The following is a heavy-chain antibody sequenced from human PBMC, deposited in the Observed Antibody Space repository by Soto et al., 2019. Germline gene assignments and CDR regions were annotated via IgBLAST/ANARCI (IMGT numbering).Heavy chain of an antibody. J-gene: IGHJ4*02. V-gene: IGHV1-3*01. D-gene: IGHD3-10*01. CDR1: GYTFTSYA. CDR3: ARGTALLPYYGPDY. CDR2: INAGNGNT. Sequence: GASVKVSCKASGYTFTSYAMHWVRQAPGQRLEWMGWINAGNGNTKYSQKFQGRVTITRDTSASTAYMELSSLRSEDTAVYYCARGTALLPYYGPDYWGQGTLVTVS.